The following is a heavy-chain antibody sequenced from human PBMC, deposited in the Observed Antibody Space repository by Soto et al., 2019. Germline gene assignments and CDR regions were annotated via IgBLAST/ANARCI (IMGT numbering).Heavy chain of an antibody. CDR2: IWYDGSNK. Sequence: GGSLRLSCAASGFTFSSYGMHWVRQAPGKGLEWVAVIWYDGSNKYYADSVKGRFTISRDNSKNTLYLQMNSLRAEDTAVYYCARDGPLGVLMVYAGTSYYFDYWGQGTLVTVSS. CDR3: ARDGPLGVLMVYAGTSYYFDY. V-gene: IGHV3-33*01. J-gene: IGHJ4*02. CDR1: GFTFSSYG. D-gene: IGHD2-8*01.